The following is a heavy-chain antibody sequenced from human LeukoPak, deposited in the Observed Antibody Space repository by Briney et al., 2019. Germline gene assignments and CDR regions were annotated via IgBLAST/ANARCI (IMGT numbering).Heavy chain of an antibody. Sequence: ASVKVSCKASGSTFTAYYMHWVRQAPGQGLEWMGWINPNGGGTLYAQKFQGRVTMTRDTSISTAYMELSSPRSEDTAVYYCARGVGATFYYYMDVWGKGTTVTVSS. CDR3: ARGVGATFYYYMDV. CDR2: INPNGGGT. D-gene: IGHD1-26*01. V-gene: IGHV1-2*02. J-gene: IGHJ6*03. CDR1: GSTFTAYY.